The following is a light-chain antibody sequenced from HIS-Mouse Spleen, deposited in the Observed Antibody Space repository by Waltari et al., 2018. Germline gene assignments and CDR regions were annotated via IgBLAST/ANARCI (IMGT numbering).Light chain of an antibody. J-gene: IGLJ2*01. CDR2: GNS. CDR3: QSYDSSLSGHVV. CDR1: SSNIGAGYD. Sequence: QSVLTQPPPVSGAPGQRVTIYFTGSSSNIGAGYDAPWSQQLPGTAPKLLIYGNSNRPSGVPDRFSGSKSGTSASLAITGLQAEDEADYYCQSYDSSLSGHVVFGGGTKLTVL. V-gene: IGLV1-40*01.